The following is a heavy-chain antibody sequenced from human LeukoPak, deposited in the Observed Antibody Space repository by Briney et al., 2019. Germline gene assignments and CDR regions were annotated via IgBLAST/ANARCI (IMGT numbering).Heavy chain of an antibody. CDR2: INWNGGST. V-gene: IGHV3-20*04. J-gene: IGHJ4*02. CDR1: GFTFDDYG. Sequence: GGSLRLSCAASGFTFDDYGMSWVRHAPGKGLEWVSGINWNGGSTGYADSVKGRFTISRDNAKNSLYLQMNSLRAEDTAVYYCARGTDEVTTFYWGQGTLVTVSS. CDR3: ARGTDEVTTFY. D-gene: IGHD4-17*01.